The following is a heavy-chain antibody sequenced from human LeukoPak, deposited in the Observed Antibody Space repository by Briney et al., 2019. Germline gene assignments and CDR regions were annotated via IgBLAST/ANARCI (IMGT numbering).Heavy chain of an antibody. D-gene: IGHD3-9*01. Sequence: PGGSLRLSCAASGFTFSSYGMSWVRQAPGKGLEWVSAISGSGGSTYYADSVKGRFTISRDNSKNTLYLQMNSLRAEDTAVYYCAKCRYFDWLLYGWYFDLWGRGTLVTVSS. CDR2: ISGSGGST. CDR1: GFTFSSYG. V-gene: IGHV3-23*01. CDR3: AKCRYFDWLLYGWYFDL. J-gene: IGHJ2*01.